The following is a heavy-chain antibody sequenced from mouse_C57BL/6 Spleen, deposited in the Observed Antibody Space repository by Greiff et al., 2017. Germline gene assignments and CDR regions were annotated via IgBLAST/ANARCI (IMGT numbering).Heavy chain of an antibody. CDR2: IDPNSGGT. CDR3: ARQGSITTFYAMDY. V-gene: IGHV1-72*01. CDR1: GYTFTSYW. J-gene: IGHJ4*01. D-gene: IGHD1-1*01. Sequence: QVHVKQPGAELVKPGASVKLSCKASGYTFTSYWMHWVKQRPGRGLEWIGRIDPNSGGTKYNEKFKSKATLTVDKPSSTAYMQLSSLTSEDSAVYYCARQGSITTFYAMDYWGQGTSVTVSS.